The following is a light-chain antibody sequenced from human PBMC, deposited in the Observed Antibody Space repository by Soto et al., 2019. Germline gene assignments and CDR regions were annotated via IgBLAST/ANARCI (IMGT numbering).Light chain of an antibody. CDR1: QSVSSNY. CDR3: QQRYNWPIT. J-gene: IGKJ5*01. V-gene: IGKV3-11*01. CDR2: ADS. Sequence: EIVLTQSPATLSLSPGERATLSCRASQSVSSNYLAWYQQKPGQAPRLPIYADSNRATGIPARFSGSGSGTDFTLTISSLEPEDFSVYYCQQRYNWPITFGQGTRL.